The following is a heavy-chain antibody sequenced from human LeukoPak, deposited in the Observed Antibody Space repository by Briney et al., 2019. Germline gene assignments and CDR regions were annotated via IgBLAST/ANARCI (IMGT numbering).Heavy chain of an antibody. D-gene: IGHD3-22*01. J-gene: IGHJ4*02. CDR3: AGSSGYHYFDY. Sequence: PGGSQRLSCAASGLTFSDYYMSWIRQAPGKGLEWVSYISSSSSYTNYADSVKGRFTISRDNAKNSLYLQMNSLRAEDTAVYYCAGSSGYHYFDYWGQGTLVTVSS. V-gene: IGHV3-11*03. CDR1: GLTFSDYY. CDR2: ISSSSSYT.